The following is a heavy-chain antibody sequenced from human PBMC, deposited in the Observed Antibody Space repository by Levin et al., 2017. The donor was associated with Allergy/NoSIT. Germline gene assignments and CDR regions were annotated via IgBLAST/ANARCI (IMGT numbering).Heavy chain of an antibody. D-gene: IGHD3-10*01. CDR2: IKQDGSDK. Sequence: PGGSLRLSCAASGFTFRTFWMAWVRQAPGKGPEWVANIKQDGSDKYYVESVEGRFTVSRDNAKNSLYLQMNSLRVEDTAVYYCARDHDGEDEYFDFWGQGTLVTVSS. CDR3: ARDHDGEDEYFDF. J-gene: IGHJ4*02. V-gene: IGHV3-7*01. CDR1: GFTFRTFW.